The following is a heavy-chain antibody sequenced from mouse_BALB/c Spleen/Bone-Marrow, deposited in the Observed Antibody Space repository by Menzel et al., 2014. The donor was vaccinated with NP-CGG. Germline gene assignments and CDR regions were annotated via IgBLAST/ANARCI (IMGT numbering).Heavy chain of an antibody. V-gene: IGHV4-2*02. J-gene: IGHJ3*01. Sequence: EVQGVESGGGLVQPGGSLNLSCAASGFDFSRYWMSWARQAPGKGQEWIGEINPGSSTINYTPSLKDKFIISRDNAKNTLYLQMSKVRSEDTALYYCARQNYGFAYWGQGTLVTVSA. CDR3: ARQNYGFAY. D-gene: IGHD1-1*02. CDR1: GFDFSRYW. CDR2: INPGSSTI.